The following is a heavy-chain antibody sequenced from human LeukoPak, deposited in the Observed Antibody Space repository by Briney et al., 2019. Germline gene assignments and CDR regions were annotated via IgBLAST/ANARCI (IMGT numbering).Heavy chain of an antibody. CDR1: GFTFSNYA. D-gene: IGHD2-21*01. CDR2: IGSGGDT. Sequence: GGSLRLSCAASGFTFSNYAMTWVRLAPGKGLEWVSSIGSGGDTYYVDSVKGRFTISRDNSKNTLYLQMNSLRDEDTAMYFCAKYFYSVGDFRPGRRYFDFWGQGTLVTVSS. CDR3: AKYFYSVGDFRPGRRYFDF. V-gene: IGHV3-23*01. J-gene: IGHJ4*02.